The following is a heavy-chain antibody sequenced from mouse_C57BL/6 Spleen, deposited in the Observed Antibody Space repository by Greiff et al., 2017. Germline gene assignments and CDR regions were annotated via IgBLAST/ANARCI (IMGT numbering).Heavy chain of an antibody. CDR3: ARSWYYGSSSYAMDY. D-gene: IGHD1-1*01. J-gene: IGHJ4*01. V-gene: IGHV1-52*01. Sequence: QVQLQQPGAELVRPGSSVKLSCKASGYTFTSYWMHWVKQRPIQGLEWIGNIDPSDSETHYNQKFKDKATLTVDKSSSTAYMQLSSLTSEDSAVYYCARSWYYGSSSYAMDYWGQGTSVTVSS. CDR2: IDPSDSET. CDR1: GYTFTSYW.